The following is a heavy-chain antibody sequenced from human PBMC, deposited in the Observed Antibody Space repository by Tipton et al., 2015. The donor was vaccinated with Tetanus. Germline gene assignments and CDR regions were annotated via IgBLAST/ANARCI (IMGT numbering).Heavy chain of an antibody. J-gene: IGHJ6*02. D-gene: IGHD2-21*02. CDR3: AKDTGVTPLYGMDV. Sequence: SLRLSCAASGFTFDDYAMHWVRQAPGKGLEWVPGISWNSGSIGYADSVKGRFTISRDNAKNSLYLQMNRLRAEDTALYYCAKDTGVTPLYGMDVWGQGTTVTVSS. V-gene: IGHV3-9*01. CDR1: GFTFDDYA. CDR2: ISWNSGSI.